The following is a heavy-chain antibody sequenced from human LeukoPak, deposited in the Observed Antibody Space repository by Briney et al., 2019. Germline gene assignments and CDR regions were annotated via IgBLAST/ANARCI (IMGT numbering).Heavy chain of an antibody. D-gene: IGHD1-26*01. V-gene: IGHV4-39*07. CDR3: ARGPVGSYSRYYYYYMDV. CDR2: IYYSGST. J-gene: IGHJ6*03. Sequence: PSETLSLTCTVSGGSISSSSYYWGWIRQPPGKGLEWIGSIYYSGSTYYNPSLKSRVTISVDTSKNQFSLKLSSVTAADTAVYYCARGPVGSYSRYYYYYMDVWGRGTTVTISS. CDR1: GGSISSSSYY.